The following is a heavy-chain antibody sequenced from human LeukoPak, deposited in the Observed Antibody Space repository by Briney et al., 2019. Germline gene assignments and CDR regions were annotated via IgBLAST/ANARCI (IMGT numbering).Heavy chain of an antibody. CDR1: GFTFDDYT. CDR2: ISWDGGST. V-gene: IGHV3-43*01. CDR3: AKDRSYLLEGADY. J-gene: IGHJ4*02. Sequence: PGGSLRLSCAASGFTFDDYTMHWVRQAPGKGLEWVSLISWDGGSTYYADSVKGRFTISRDNSKNSLYLQMNSLRTEDTALYYCAKDRSYLLEGADYWGQGTLVTVSS. D-gene: IGHD3-10*01.